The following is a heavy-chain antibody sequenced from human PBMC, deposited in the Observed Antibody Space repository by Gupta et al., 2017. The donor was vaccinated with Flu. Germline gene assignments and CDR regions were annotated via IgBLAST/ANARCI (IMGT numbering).Heavy chain of an antibody. V-gene: IGHV3-23*01. D-gene: IGHD1-26*01. Sequence: EVQLLESGGNLVQPGESLRLSCAASGFTFSSFAMSWVRQAPGKGLEWVSAISAGADKTYYADSVKGRFTISRDNSENTLFLQMNFLRAEDTALYYCAKHIVGDSGAYWGPGTLVTVSS. CDR2: ISAGADKT. CDR3: AKHIVGDSGAY. CDR1: GFTFSSFA. J-gene: IGHJ4*02.